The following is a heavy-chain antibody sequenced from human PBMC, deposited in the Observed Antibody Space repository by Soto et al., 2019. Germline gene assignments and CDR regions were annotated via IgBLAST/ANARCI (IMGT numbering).Heavy chain of an antibody. V-gene: IGHV3-23*01. CDR1: GFTFSSYA. CDR2: ISGSGGST. CDR3: AKDLAYYYDSSGPDYAFDI. D-gene: IGHD3-22*01. J-gene: IGHJ3*02. Sequence: GGSLRLSCAASGFTFSSYAMSWVRQAPGKGLEWVSAISGSGGSTYYADSVKGRFTISIDNSKNTLYLQMNSLRAEDTAVYYCAKDLAYYYDSSGPDYAFDIWGQGTMVTVSS.